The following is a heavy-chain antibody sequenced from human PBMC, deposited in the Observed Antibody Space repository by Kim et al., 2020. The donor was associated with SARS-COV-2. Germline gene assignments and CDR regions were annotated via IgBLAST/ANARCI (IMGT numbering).Heavy chain of an antibody. CDR2: IYYSGST. J-gene: IGHJ4*02. CDR3: ARTDYGGNSGRY. CDR1: GGSISSGGYY. D-gene: IGHD4-17*01. V-gene: IGHV4-31*03. Sequence: SETLSLTCTVSGGSISSGGYYWSWIRQHPGKGLEWIGYIYYSGSTYYNPSLKSRVTISVDTSKNQFSLKLSSVTAADTAVYYCARTDYGGNSGRYWGQGTLVTVSS.